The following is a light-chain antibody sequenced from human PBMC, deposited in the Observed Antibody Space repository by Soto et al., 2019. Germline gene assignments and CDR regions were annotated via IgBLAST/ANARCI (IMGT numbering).Light chain of an antibody. V-gene: IGKV3-20*01. CDR2: GAS. CDR3: QQYGSSGT. CDR1: QSVSNNY. Sequence: EIVLTQSPGTLSLSPGERATLSCRASQSVSNNYLAWYQQKPGQAHRLLIYGASNRATGIPDRFSGSGSGTDFTLTISRLEPEDFAVYYCQQYGSSGTFGQRPKVQIK. J-gene: IGKJ1*01.